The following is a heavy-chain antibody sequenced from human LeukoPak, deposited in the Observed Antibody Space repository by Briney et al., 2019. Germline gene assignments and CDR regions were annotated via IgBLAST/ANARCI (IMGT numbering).Heavy chain of an antibody. CDR2: ITGDGGST. V-gene: IGHV3-43*02. Sequence: GGSLRLSCAASGFRFDDYAMHWVRQAPGKGLEWVSLITGDGGSTYYADSVKGRFTIARDNSKKSLYLQMNSLRTEDTALYYCSKFERPNYTNNSGFTHNWGKGTLVTVSS. CDR1: GFRFDDYA. CDR3: SKFERPNYTNNSGFTHN. D-gene: IGHD3-22*01. J-gene: IGHJ4*02.